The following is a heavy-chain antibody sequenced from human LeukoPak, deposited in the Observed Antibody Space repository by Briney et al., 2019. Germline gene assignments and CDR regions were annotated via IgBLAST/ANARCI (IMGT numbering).Heavy chain of an antibody. D-gene: IGHD3-22*01. J-gene: IGHJ5*02. Sequence: SQTLSLTSAISGDSVSSNSAAWNWIRQSPSRGLEWLGRTYYRSKWYNDYAVSVKSRITISPDTSKNQFSLQLNSVTPEDTAVYYCARDPLLTMIVRTGWFDPWGQGTLVTVSS. CDR2: TYYRSKWYN. CDR3: ARDPLLTMIVRTGWFDP. V-gene: IGHV6-1*01. CDR1: GDSVSSNSAA.